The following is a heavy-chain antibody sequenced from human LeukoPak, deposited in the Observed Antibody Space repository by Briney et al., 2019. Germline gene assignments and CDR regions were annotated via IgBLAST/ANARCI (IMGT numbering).Heavy chain of an antibody. CDR3: ASAERPWEYYYMDV. J-gene: IGHJ6*03. CDR2: ISGSGGST. CDR1: GFTFSSYA. V-gene: IGHV3-23*01. Sequence: PGGSLRLSCAASGFTFSSYAMSWVRQAPGKGLEWVSAISGSGGSTYYADSVKDRFTISRDNSKNTLYLQMNSLRAEDTAVYYCASAERPWEYYYMDVWGKGATVTISS. D-gene: IGHD1-26*01.